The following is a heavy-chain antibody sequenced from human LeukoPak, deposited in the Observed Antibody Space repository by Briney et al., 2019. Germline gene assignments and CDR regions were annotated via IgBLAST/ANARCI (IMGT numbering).Heavy chain of an antibody. J-gene: IGHJ4*01. Sequence: GGSLRLSCAASGFTFSWYWMSWVRQAPGKGLEWVANIKEDGSIKYYVDSVKGGLTISTDNAKSSLYLQVNSLRAEATALYYCGRVGYSSSSIDYWGQEPWSPSPQ. V-gene: IGHV3-7*01. CDR2: IKEDGSIK. CDR3: GRVGYSSSSIDY. D-gene: IGHD6-13*01. CDR1: GFTFSWYW.